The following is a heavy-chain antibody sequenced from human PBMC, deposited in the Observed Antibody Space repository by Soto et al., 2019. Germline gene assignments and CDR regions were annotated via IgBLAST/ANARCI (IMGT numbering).Heavy chain of an antibody. D-gene: IGHD2-8*02. CDR1: GGSFSGYY. CDR3: ARDKITGLFDY. CDR2: INHSGST. Sequence: QVQLQQWGAGLLKPSETLSLTCAVYGGSFSGYYWTWIRQPPGTGLELIGEINHSGSTNYNPSLNSRVTISVDTSKNQFSLKLTSVTAADTAVYYWARDKITGLFDYWGQGTLVTVSS. J-gene: IGHJ4*02. V-gene: IGHV4-34*01.